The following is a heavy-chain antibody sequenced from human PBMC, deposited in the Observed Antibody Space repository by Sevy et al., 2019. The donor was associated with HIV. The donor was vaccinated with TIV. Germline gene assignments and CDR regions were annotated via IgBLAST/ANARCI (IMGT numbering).Heavy chain of an antibody. CDR2: VKNDGSA. CDR1: GYTFGNYW. D-gene: IGHD6-13*01. Sequence: GGSLRLSCEGSGYTFGNYWMHWVRQAPGKGLEWVSRVKNDGSAAYADSVKGRFTISRDNAENTMSLQMNSLRVEDTALYYCVAANSWADYWGQGTLVTVSS. CDR3: VAANSWADY. V-gene: IGHV3-74*01. J-gene: IGHJ4*02.